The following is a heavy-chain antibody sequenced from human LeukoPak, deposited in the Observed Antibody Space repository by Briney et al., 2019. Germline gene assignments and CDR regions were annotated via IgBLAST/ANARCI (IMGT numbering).Heavy chain of an antibody. CDR1: GLTLSNYP. D-gene: IGHD3-3*01. CDR2: LHSRDDIT. Sequence: GGSLRLSCAGSGLTLSNYPMSWVRQAPGKGLEWVSTLHSRDDITFYANSVKGRFTISRDNAKNTLYLQMNSLRVEDTAMYYCTRDWDHYDFDSWGQGVLVTVSS. V-gene: IGHV3-23*01. J-gene: IGHJ5*01. CDR3: TRDWDHYDFDS.